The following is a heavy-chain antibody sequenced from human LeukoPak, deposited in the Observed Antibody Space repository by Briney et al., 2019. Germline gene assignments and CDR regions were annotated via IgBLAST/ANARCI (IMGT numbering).Heavy chain of an antibody. CDR2: ISGSGGTT. CDR1: GFTFSSNA. J-gene: IGHJ4*02. D-gene: IGHD6-19*01. CDR3: AKSPKQWPTSVDY. Sequence: GGSLRLSCAASGFTFSSNAMNCVRQAPGKGLEWVSAISGSGGTTYYADSVKGRFTISRDNSKNTLYLQMNSLRAEDTAVYYCAKSPKQWPTSVDYWGQGTLVTVSS. V-gene: IGHV3-23*01.